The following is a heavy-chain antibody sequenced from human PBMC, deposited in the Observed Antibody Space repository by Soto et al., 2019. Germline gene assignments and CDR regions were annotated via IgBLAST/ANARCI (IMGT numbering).Heavy chain of an antibody. V-gene: IGHV3-30-3*01. J-gene: IGHJ6*02. CDR2: VSFDGSSQ. CDR3: ARRDTRYYYYGLDV. CDR1: GFTFTSFS. Sequence: QVRLAESGGGVVQPGKSLRLSCAASGFTFTSFSIHWVRQAPGKGLEWVALVSFDGSSQYYADSVKGRFTISRDNSMNTVDLHMSSLRPDDSAVYSCARRDTRYYYYGLDVWGQGTAVTVSS.